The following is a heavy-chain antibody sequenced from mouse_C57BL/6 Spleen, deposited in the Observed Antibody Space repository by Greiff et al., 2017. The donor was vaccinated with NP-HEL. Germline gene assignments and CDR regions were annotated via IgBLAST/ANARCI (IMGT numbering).Heavy chain of an antibody. Sequence: VQLQQSGPELVKPGASVKISCKASGYTFTDYYMNWVKQSPGKSLEWIGDINPNNGGTSYNQKFKGKATLTVDKSSSTAYMELRSLTSEDSAVYYCVYGYYFDYWGKGTTLTVSS. CDR1: GYTFTDYY. J-gene: IGHJ2*01. D-gene: IGHD2-2*01. CDR2: INPNNGGT. V-gene: IGHV1-26*01. CDR3: VYGYYFDY.